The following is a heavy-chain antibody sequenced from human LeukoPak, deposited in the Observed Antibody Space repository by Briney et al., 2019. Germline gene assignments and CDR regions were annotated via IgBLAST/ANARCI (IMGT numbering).Heavy chain of an antibody. V-gene: IGHV3-30*03. CDR1: GFTFGNYD. Sequence: PGGSLRLSCAASGFTFGNYDIHWVRQAPGKGLEWVAVISSDGSNKNYADSVKGRFTISRDNSKNTLYLQMNSLRAEDTAVYYCARTRDGHSAYFDYWGQGTLVTVSS. D-gene: IGHD5-24*01. CDR2: ISSDGSNK. J-gene: IGHJ4*02. CDR3: ARTRDGHSAYFDY.